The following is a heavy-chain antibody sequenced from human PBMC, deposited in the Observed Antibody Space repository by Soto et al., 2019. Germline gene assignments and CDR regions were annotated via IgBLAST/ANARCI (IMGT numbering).Heavy chain of an antibody. V-gene: IGHV1-69*01. J-gene: IGHJ4*02. Sequence: VKVSCKASGGTFSNSAINWLRQAPGHGLEWMGGIVPLFGIPNYAQKFQGRLTITADEATSTAYMQLSSLRSDDTALYFCATDRGEDNNFSCSGVDCYSTGAFDYWGPGTLVTVSS. CDR3: ATDRGEDNNFSCSGVDCYSTGAFDY. D-gene: IGHD2-15*01. CDR2: IVPLFGIP. CDR1: GGTFSNSA.